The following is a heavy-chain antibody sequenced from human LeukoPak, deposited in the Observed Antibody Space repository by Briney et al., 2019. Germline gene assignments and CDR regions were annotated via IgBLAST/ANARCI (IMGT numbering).Heavy chain of an antibody. CDR1: GGSISVFY. CDR2: VYYSGST. Sequence: SETLSLTCTVSGGSISVFYWSWVRQPPGTGLEWIGYVYYSGSTNHNPSLKSRVTISVDTSKNQFSLKLNSVTAADTAVYYCARLRSNYSFDVWGPGTMVTVSS. D-gene: IGHD4-11*01. V-gene: IGHV4-59*08. CDR3: ARLRSNYSFDV. J-gene: IGHJ3*01.